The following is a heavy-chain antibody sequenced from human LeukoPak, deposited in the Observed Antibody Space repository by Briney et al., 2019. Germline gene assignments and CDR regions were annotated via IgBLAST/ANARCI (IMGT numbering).Heavy chain of an antibody. CDR3: STDRWQRISMGLFQYFDY. D-gene: IGHD4-23*01. J-gene: IGHJ4*01. V-gene: IGHV3-15*01. CDR1: GFTFSSAW. CDR2: VKSKDDGGTT. Sequence: GGSLRLSCAVSGFTFSSAWMNWVRQAPGKGLEWVGRVKSKDDGGTTDYAAPVKGRFTISRDDSKNIVYLQMNSLKTEDTAVYYCSTDRWQRISMGLFQYFDYWGQGTLVTVSS.